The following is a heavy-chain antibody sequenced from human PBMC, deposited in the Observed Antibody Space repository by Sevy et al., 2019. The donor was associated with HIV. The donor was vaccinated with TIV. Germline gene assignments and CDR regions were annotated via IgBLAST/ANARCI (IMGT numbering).Heavy chain of an antibody. D-gene: IGHD3-22*01. V-gene: IGHV3-33*06. CDR2: IWYDGSNK. J-gene: IGHJ5*02. Sequence: GGSLRLSCAASGFTFSSYGMHWVRQAPGKGLEWVAVIWYDGSNKYYADSVKGRFTISRDNSKNTLYLQMNSLRAEDTAVYYCAKEGYESSGYYHWGQGTLVTVSS. CDR1: GFTFSSYG. CDR3: AKEGYESSGYYH.